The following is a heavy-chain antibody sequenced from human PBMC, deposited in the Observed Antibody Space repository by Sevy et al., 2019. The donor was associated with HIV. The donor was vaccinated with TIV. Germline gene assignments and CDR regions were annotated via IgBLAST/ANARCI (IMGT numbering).Heavy chain of an antibody. D-gene: IGHD2-15*01. CDR2: IRSKAGGGTT. Sequence: GGSLRLSCAASGFTFSNAWMSWVRQSPGKGLEWVGRIRSKAGGGTTDYATIVKGKFTISRDDSRDILYLQLNSLETEDTVVYYCTTDHRRDGIAVVPFEYWGQGTLVTVSS. CDR3: TTDHRRDGIAVVPFEY. J-gene: IGHJ4*02. CDR1: GFTFSNAW. V-gene: IGHV3-15*01.